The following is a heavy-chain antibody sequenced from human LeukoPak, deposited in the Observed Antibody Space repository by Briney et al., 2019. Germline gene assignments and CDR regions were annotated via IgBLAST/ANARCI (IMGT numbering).Heavy chain of an antibody. J-gene: IGHJ3*02. V-gene: IGHV4-34*01. D-gene: IGHD2-2*01. CDR2: INHSGST. CDR1: GGSFSGYY. CDR3: ARAWDIVVVPAAMRSGAFDI. Sequence: SETLSLTCAVYGGSFSGYYWSWIRQPPGKGLEWLGEINHSGSTKYNPSLKSRVTISADTSKNQFSLKLSSVTAADTAVYYCARAWDIVVVPAAMRSGAFDIWGQGTMVTVSS.